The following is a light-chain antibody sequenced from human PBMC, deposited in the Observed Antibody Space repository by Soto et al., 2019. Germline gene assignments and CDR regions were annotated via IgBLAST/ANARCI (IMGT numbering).Light chain of an antibody. Sequence: QSALTQPASVSGSPGQSITISCTETSSDVGTYNYVSWYQHRPGKAPKLMIYDVSYRPSGVSNRFSGSKSANTASLPISGLQAEDEADYYCSSYTTSNTQVFGGGTKLTVL. CDR3: SSYTTSNTQV. V-gene: IGLV2-14*01. CDR2: DVS. J-gene: IGLJ2*01. CDR1: SSDVGTYNY.